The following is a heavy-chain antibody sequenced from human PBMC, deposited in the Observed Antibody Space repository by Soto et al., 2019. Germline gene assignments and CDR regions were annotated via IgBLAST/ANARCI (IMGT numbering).Heavy chain of an antibody. J-gene: IGHJ3*02. D-gene: IGHD3-10*01. V-gene: IGHV4-59*08. CDR1: GGSISSYY. Sequence: QVQLQESGPGLVKPSETLSLTCTVSGGSISSYYWSWIRQPPGKGLEWIGYIYYSGSTNYNPSLKRRVTLSVDTSKHQFSLKLSSVTAADTAVYYCARHSAALLGAFDIWVQGTMVTVSS. CDR2: IYYSGST. CDR3: ARHSAALLGAFDI.